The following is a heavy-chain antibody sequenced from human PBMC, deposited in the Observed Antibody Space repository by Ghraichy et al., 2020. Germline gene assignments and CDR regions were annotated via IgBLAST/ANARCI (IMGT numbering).Heavy chain of an antibody. CDR3: ARVRVDDCTRLSCSEDGFDV. D-gene: IGHD2-8*01. J-gene: IGHJ3*01. CDR2: VSHGGAT. Sequence: SQTLSLTCIIPGYSITSRYFWGWLRQPPGKGLEWIGSVSHGGATYYSPSLNSRLAISVDTAKNQFSLTLRSVTAADTAVYFCARVRVDDCTRLSCSEDGFDVWGQGTMVTVSP. CDR1: GYSITSRYF. V-gene: IGHV4-38-2*02.